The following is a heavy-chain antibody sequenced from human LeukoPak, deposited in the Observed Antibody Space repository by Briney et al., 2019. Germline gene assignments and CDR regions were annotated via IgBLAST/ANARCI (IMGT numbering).Heavy chain of an antibody. CDR3: ISNGYNYEFDY. V-gene: IGHV1-18*01. D-gene: IGHD5-24*01. J-gene: IGHJ4*02. CDR1: GYTFTSYG. Sequence: VASVKVSCKASGYTFTSYGISWVRQAPGQGLEWMGWISAYNGNTNYAQKLQGRVTMTTDTSTSTAYMELRSLRSDDTAVYYCISNGYNYEFDYWGQGTLVTVSS. CDR2: ISAYNGNT.